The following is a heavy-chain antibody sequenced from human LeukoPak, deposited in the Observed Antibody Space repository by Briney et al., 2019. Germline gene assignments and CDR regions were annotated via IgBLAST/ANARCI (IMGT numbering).Heavy chain of an antibody. Sequence: GGSLRLSCAASGFTFSSYWMHSVRQVPGKGLVWVSRINNDGSTTRYADSVKGRFIISRDNAKKTVFLQMNSLRAEDTAVYYCVRGGVTGSGTYYVLNWGQGTLITVSS. D-gene: IGHD3-10*01. CDR1: GFTFSSYW. CDR2: INNDGSTT. V-gene: IGHV3-74*01. J-gene: IGHJ4*02. CDR3: VRGGVTGSGTYYVLN.